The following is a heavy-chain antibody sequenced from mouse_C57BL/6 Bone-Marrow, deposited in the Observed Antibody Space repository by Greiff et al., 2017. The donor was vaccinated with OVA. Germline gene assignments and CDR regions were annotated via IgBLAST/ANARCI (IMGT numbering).Heavy chain of an antibody. CDR2: IYPSDSET. V-gene: IGHV1-61*01. D-gene: IGHD3-2*02. CDR1: GYTFTSYW. Sequence: QVQLQQSGAELVRPGSSVKLSCKASGYTFTSYWMDWVKQRPGQGLEWIGNIYPSDSETHYNQKFKDKATLTVDKSSSTAYMQLSSLTSEDSAVYYCAKRERQLRRRAYWGQGTLVTVSA. J-gene: IGHJ3*01. CDR3: AKRERQLRRRAY.